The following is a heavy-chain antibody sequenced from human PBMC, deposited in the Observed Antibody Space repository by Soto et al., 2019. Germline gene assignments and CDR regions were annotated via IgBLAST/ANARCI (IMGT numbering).Heavy chain of an antibody. CDR1: GYPVTAYY. J-gene: IGHJ3*02. D-gene: IGHD3-3*01. Sequence: QLHLVQSGAVVKKPGASVTVSCSASGYPVTAYYMHWVRQAPGRGLEWMGGINPATGAAKYTQTFQGRVTMTRDTSTSTVFMELRGLISEDTAVFYCARGGGVGVAGSAAFDMWGQGTLVTVSS. CDR3: ARGGGVGVAGSAAFDM. V-gene: IGHV1-2*02. CDR2: INPATGAA.